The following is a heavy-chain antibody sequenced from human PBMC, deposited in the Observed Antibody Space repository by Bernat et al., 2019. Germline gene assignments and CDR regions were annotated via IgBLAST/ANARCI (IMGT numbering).Heavy chain of an antibody. CDR2: INHSGST. CDR1: GGSFSGYY. V-gene: IGHV4-34*01. J-gene: IGHJ5*02. D-gene: IGHD2-15*01. Sequence: QVQLQQWGAGLLKPSETLSLTCAVYGGSFSGYYWSWIRHHPGKGLEWLGEINHSGSTNYNPSLKRRVTISVDTSKNQFSLKLSSVTAADTAVYYCARGIGYCSGGSCYHWFDPWGQGTLVTVSS. CDR3: ARGIGYCSGGSCYHWFDP.